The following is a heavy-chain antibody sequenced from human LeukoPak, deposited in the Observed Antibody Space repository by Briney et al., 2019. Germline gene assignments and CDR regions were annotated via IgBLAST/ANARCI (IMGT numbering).Heavy chain of an antibody. V-gene: IGHV3-7*03. J-gene: IGHJ1*01. Sequence: GRSLRLSCAASGFTFSTYAIHWVRQTPEKGLECVANIKQDGSDKFYVDSVRGRFTISRDNAKNSLYLQMNSLRVEDTALYYCARDPWADSSGFPLHHWGQGTLVTVSS. CDR2: IKQDGSDK. D-gene: IGHD3-22*01. CDR3: ARDPWADSSGFPLHH. CDR1: GFTFSTYA.